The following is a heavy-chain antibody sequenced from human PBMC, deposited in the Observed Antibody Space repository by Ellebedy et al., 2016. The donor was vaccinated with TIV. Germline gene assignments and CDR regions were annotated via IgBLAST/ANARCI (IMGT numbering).Heavy chain of an antibody. J-gene: IGHJ1*01. D-gene: IGHD5-12*01. CDR1: GFSFNNGW. CDR2: FKSETEGGTT. CDR3: STYTVGDDS. V-gene: IGHV3-15*01. Sequence: PGGSLRLSCSSSGFSFNNGWMNWVRQTPGKRLEWVGRFKSETEGGTTDYAAPVKGRFTISRDDLQNILYLEMNNLTIADTGVYYCSTYTVGDDSWGQGTLVTVSS.